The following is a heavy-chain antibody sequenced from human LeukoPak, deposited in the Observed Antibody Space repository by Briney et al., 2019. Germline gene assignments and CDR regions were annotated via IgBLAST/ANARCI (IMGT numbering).Heavy chain of an antibody. Sequence: GGSLRLSCAASGFTFSNFAMNWVRQAPGKGLEWVSSIRGSGANPHYADSVKGRFTISRDNSKNTLYTEMNSLRAEDTAVCYCAKCSYTYGNDAYDIWGQGTMVTVSS. CDR2: IRGSGANP. CDR1: GFTFSNFA. CDR3: AKCSYTYGNDAYDI. V-gene: IGHV3-23*01. D-gene: IGHD5-18*01. J-gene: IGHJ3*02.